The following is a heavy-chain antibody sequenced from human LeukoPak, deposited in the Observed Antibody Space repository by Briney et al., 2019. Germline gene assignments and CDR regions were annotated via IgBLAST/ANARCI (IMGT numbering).Heavy chain of an antibody. CDR2: TYYSGST. CDR1: GGSISSGGYY. Sequence: SETLSLTCTVSGGSISSGGYYWSWIRQHPGKGLEWIGYTYYSGSTYYNPSLKSRVTISVDTSKNQFSLKLSSVTATDTAVYYCARERWVYDWFDPWGQGTLVTVSS. V-gene: IGHV4-31*03. CDR3: ARERWVYDWFDP. J-gene: IGHJ5*02. D-gene: IGHD5-24*01.